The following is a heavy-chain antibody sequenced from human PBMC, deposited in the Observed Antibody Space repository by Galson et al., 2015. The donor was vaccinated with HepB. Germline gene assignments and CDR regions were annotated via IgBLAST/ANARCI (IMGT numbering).Heavy chain of an antibody. CDR1: GFTFSSYS. J-gene: IGHJ6*02. V-gene: IGHV3-21*01. D-gene: IGHD2-2*02. Sequence: SLRLSCAASGFTFSSYSMNWVRQAPGKGLEWVSSISSSSSYIYYADSAKGRFTISRDNAKNSLYLQMNSLRAEDTAVYYCARDLTQDCSSTSCYIPLLYYYYYGMDVWGQGTTVTVSS. CDR2: ISSSSSYI. CDR3: ARDLTQDCSSTSCYIPLLYYYYYGMDV.